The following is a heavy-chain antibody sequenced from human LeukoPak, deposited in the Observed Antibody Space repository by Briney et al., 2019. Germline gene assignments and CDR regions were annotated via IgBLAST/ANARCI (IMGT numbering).Heavy chain of an antibody. Sequence: PGGSLRLSCAASGFPFSKYARHWVRQAPGEGREWGAVISFDGKDILYSNSVKGRFTVSRDNSENTVYLQMTSLRGEDTSEYYCAKPFYSGSGSELPHHWGQGTLVTVSS. J-gene: IGHJ1*01. CDR2: ISFDGKDI. CDR1: GFPFSKYA. V-gene: IGHV3-30*18. D-gene: IGHD3-10*01. CDR3: AKPFYSGSGSELPHH.